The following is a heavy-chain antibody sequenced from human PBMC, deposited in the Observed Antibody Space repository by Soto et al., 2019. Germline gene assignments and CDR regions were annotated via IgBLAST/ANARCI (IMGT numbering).Heavy chain of an antibody. V-gene: IGHV1-3*01. CDR1: GYTFTSYA. CDR3: ARDSCGGDCYKTFDY. D-gene: IGHD2-21*02. CDR2: INAGNGNT. Sequence: ASVKVSCKASGYTFTSYATHWVRQAPGQRLEWMGWINAGNGNTKYSQKFQGRVTITRDTFASTAYMELSSLRSEDTAVYYCARDSCGGDCYKTFDYWGQGTLVTVSS. J-gene: IGHJ4*02.